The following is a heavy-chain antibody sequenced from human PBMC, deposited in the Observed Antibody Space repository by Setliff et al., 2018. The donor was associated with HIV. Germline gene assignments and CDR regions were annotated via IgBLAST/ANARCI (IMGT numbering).Heavy chain of an antibody. CDR1: GGSISSYY. CDR3: ARGVRGTQVLATIGGEDYFYYYMDI. V-gene: IGHV4-4*07. D-gene: IGHD5-12*01. Sequence: ASETLSLTCTVSGGSISSYYWNWLRQPAGKGLEWIGRFFPGGSTNYNPSLNSRVSMSVDTSNNQFSLKLTSMTAADTAVYYCARGVRGTQVLATIGGEDYFYYYMDIWGKGTTVT. J-gene: IGHJ6*03. CDR2: FFPGGST.